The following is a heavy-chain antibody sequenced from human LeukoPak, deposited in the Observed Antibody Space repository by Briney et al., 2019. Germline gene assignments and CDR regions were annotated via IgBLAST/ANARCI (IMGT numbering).Heavy chain of an antibody. CDR3: ASPYCSSTTCYPRTFHH. CDR1: GFTFSSFG. D-gene: IGHD2-2*01. V-gene: IGHV3-30*02. CDR2: IRNDGSDN. Sequence: GGSLRLSCAASGFTFSSFGIHWVRQAPGKGLEWVAFIRNDGSDNRYAESVKGRFTISRDNAKNSLYLQMNSLRAEDTAVYYCASPYCSSTTCYPRTFHHWGQGTLVTVSS. J-gene: IGHJ1*01.